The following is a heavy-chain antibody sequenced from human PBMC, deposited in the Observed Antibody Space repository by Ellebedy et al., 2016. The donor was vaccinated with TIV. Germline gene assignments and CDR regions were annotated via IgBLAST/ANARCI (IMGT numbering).Heavy chain of an antibody. Sequence: SVKVSCXASGGTFSSYAISWVRQAPGQGLEWMGGIIPIFGTANYAQKFQGRVTITADKSTSTAYMELSSLRSEDTAVYYCARDLIAVAGKEDWFDPWGQGTLVTVSS. CDR1: GGTFSSYA. J-gene: IGHJ5*02. CDR2: IIPIFGTA. D-gene: IGHD6-19*01. V-gene: IGHV1-69*06. CDR3: ARDLIAVAGKEDWFDP.